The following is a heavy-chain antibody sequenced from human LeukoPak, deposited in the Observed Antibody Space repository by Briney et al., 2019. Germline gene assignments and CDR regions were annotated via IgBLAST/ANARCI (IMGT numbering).Heavy chain of an antibody. V-gene: IGHV4-59*01. CDR1: GGSISSYY. CDR2: IYYSGST. CDR3: AREGLRSGPDYDFWSGSLPKQYYFDY. Sequence: SETLSLTCTVSGGSISSYYWSWIRQPPGKGLEWIGYIYYSGSTNYNPSLKSRVTISVDTSKNQFSLKLSSVTAADTAVYYCAREGLRSGPDYDFWSGSLPKQYYFDYWGQGTLVTVSS. J-gene: IGHJ4*02. D-gene: IGHD3-3*01.